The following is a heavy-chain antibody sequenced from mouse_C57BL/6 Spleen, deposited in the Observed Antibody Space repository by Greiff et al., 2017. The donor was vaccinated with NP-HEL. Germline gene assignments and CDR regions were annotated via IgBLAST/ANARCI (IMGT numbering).Heavy chain of an antibody. V-gene: IGHV1-81*01. CDR2: IYPRNGNT. D-gene: IGHD3-2*02. J-gene: IGHJ4*01. Sequence: QVQLQQSGAELARPGASVKLSCKASGYTFTSYGISWVKQRTGQGLEWIGEIYPRNGNTYYNEKFKGKATLTADKSSSTAYMELRSLTSEDSAVYFCARSETAQATWDAMDYWGQGTSVTVSS. CDR3: ARSETAQATWDAMDY. CDR1: GYTFTSYG.